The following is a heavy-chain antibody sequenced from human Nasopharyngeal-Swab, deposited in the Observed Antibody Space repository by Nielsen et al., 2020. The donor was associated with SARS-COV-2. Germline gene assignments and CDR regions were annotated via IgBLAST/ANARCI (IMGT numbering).Heavy chain of an antibody. D-gene: IGHD1-26*01. CDR1: GGSITSSSYY. J-gene: IGHJ4*02. CDR3: ARGTVGVTFDY. V-gene: IGHV4-39*07. Sequence: GSLRLSCTVSGGSITSSSYYWVWIRQPPGKGREWIGNIYSSGSNLYNPSLKTRVILSLGTSKNQFSLKLTSVTAADTAVYYCARGTVGVTFDYWGQGTLVTVSS. CDR2: IYSSGSN.